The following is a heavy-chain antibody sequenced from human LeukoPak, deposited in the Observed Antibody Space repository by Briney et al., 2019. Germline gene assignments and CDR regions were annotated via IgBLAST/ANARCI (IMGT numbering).Heavy chain of an antibody. V-gene: IGHV5-51*01. D-gene: IGHD5-24*01. CDR2: IYPGNSDT. CDR1: GYSFATYW. J-gene: IGHJ3*02. Sequence: GESLKISCKGSGYSFATYWIAWVRQMPGKGLEWLGIIYPGNSDTRYSPSFQGQVTISADKSISTAYLQWSSLKASDTAMYYCARTVEMATPGPFDIWGQGTMVTVSS. CDR3: ARTVEMATPGPFDI.